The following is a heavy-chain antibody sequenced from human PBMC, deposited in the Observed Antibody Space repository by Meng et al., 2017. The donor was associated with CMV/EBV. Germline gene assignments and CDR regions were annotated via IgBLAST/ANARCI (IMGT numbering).Heavy chain of an antibody. CDR3: ARDRDDFWSGRYFDY. CDR2: INHSGST. V-gene: IGHV4-34*01. J-gene: IGHJ4*02. D-gene: IGHD3-3*01. CDR1: GGSFSGYY. Sequence: SETLSLTCAVYGGSFSGYYWSWIRQPPGKGLEWIGEINHSGSTNYNPSLKSRVTISVDTSKNQFSLKLSSVTAADTAVYYCARDRDDFWSGRYFDYWGQGTLVTVSS.